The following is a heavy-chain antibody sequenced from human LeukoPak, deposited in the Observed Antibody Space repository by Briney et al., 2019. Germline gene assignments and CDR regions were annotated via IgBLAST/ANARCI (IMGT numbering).Heavy chain of an antibody. Sequence: SLKVSCKASGGTFSSYAISWVRQAPGQGLEWMGSIILIFGIANYAQTLQGRVTITADKSTSTDYMELSSLRSEDTAVYYCARGLITMIVVVTDGGNWFDPWGQGTLVTVSS. J-gene: IGHJ5*02. CDR3: ARGLITMIVVVTDGGNWFDP. D-gene: IGHD3-22*01. CDR1: GGTFSSYA. CDR2: IILIFGIA. V-gene: IGHV1-69*04.